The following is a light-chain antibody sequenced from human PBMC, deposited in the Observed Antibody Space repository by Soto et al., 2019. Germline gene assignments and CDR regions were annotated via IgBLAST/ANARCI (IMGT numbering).Light chain of an antibody. J-gene: IGKJ3*01. CDR3: QQYGVSPLT. CDR2: GAF. V-gene: IGKV3-20*01. CDR1: ESLITKA. Sequence: EIVLTQSPGTLSLSPGETATVSCRATESLITKALAWYQQKPGQAPRLLIYGAFTRDAAIPDRFNGSGSGTDFALTISRLELEDSAVYYCQQYGVSPLTCGPGTKVEIK.